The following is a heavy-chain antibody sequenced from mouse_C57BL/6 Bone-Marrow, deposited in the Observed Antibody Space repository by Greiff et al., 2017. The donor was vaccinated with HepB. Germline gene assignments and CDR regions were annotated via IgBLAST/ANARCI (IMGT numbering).Heavy chain of an antibody. CDR1: GYSFTGYY. Sequence: VHVKQSGPDLVKPGASVKISCKASGYSFTGYYMHWVKQSHGNILDWIGYIYPYNGVSSYNQKFKGKATLTVDKSSSTAYMELRSLTSEDSAVYYCARTYGSSYSWYFDVWGTGTTVTVSS. J-gene: IGHJ1*03. CDR3: ARTYGSSYSWYFDV. CDR2: IYPYNGVS. D-gene: IGHD1-1*01. V-gene: IGHV1-31*01.